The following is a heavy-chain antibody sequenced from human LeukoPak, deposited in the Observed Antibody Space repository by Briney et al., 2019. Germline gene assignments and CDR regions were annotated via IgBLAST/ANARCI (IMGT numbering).Heavy chain of an antibody. CDR2: IYYSGNT. CDR3: ARQPANLYFDY. J-gene: IGHJ4*02. V-gene: IGHV4-61*08. Sequence: SETLSLTCTVSGGSISSGDYYWSWIRQPPGKGLEWIGYIYYSGNTNSNPSLKSRVTISVDPSKNQFSLKLSSVTAADTAVYYCARQPANLYFDYWGQGALVTVSS. CDR1: GGSISSGDYY. D-gene: IGHD6-25*01.